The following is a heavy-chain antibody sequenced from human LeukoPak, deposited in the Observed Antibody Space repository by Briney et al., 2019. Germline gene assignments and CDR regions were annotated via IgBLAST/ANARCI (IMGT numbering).Heavy chain of an antibody. CDR3: ARDVSYYYYYYMDV. V-gene: IGHV4-39*07. Sequence: PSETLSLTCTVSGGSISSSSYYWGWIRQPPGKGLEWIGSIYYSGSTYYNPSLKSRVTISVDTSKNQFSLKLSSVTAADTAVYYCARDVSYYYYYYMDVWGKGTTVTVSS. J-gene: IGHJ6*03. CDR1: GGSISSSSYY. CDR2: IYYSGST.